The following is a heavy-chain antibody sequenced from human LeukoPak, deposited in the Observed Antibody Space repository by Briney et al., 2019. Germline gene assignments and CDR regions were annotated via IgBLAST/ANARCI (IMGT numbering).Heavy chain of an antibody. Sequence: GGSLRLSCAASGFTFRNYGMHWVRQAPGKGLEWVAVIRFDGVNKYYADSVKGPFTISRDNSKNMLYLQMNSLRPEDTGVYYCAKGEFGWENSYDGALDTWGQGTMVTISS. CDR1: GFTFRNYG. D-gene: IGHD3-16*01. CDR2: IRFDGVNK. J-gene: IGHJ3*02. CDR3: AKGEFGWENSYDGALDT. V-gene: IGHV3-30*02.